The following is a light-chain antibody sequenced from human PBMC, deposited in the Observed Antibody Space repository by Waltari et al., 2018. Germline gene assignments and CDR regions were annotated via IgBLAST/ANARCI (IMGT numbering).Light chain of an antibody. V-gene: IGLV1-47*01. Sequence: QSVLTQPPSASGTPGQRVSISCSGSRSNLGSNYVYWYLQLPGSAPKLLIYVNSQRPSGVPDRFSGSKSGTSASLAISGLRSEDEADYYCLAWDDSLSGPVFGGGTKLTVL. CDR3: LAWDDSLSGPV. CDR2: VNS. J-gene: IGLJ3*02. CDR1: RSNLGSNY.